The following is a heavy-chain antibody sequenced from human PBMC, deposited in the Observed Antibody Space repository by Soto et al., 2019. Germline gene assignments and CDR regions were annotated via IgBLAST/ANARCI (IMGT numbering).Heavy chain of an antibody. Sequence: SETLSLTCGVSGGSFGGYYWSWIRQPPGKGLEWIGEINHSGSSNYNPSLKSRVTISIDTSKNQFSLKLTSVTAADTAVYYCASPSVDCGGDCYYFGHWGQGTLVTVSS. CDR2: INHSGSS. CDR1: GGSFGGYY. D-gene: IGHD2-21*02. CDR3: ASPSVDCGGDCYYFGH. V-gene: IGHV4-34*01. J-gene: IGHJ4*02.